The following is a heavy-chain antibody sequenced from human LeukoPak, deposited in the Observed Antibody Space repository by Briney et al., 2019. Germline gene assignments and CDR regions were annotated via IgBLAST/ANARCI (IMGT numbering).Heavy chain of an antibody. CDR3: ARQLDCSGGSCYSGYFDY. D-gene: IGHD2-15*01. V-gene: IGHV4-59*08. J-gene: IGHJ4*02. CDR1: GGSMSPYH. CDR2: IYYSGST. Sequence: SETLSLTCTVSGGSMSPYHWGWIRQPPGKGLEWTGYIYYSGSTNYNPSLKSRVTISVDTSKNQFSLKLSSVTAADTAVYYCARQLDCSGGSCYSGYFDYWGQGTLVTVSS.